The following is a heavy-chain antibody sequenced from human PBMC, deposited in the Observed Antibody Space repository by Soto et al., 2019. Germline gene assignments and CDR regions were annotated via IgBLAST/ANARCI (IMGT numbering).Heavy chain of an antibody. D-gene: IGHD3-16*02. CDR1: GFTFSSYS. CDR3: ARDRPRNYDYIWGSYRPIAFDI. J-gene: IGHJ3*02. Sequence: GGSLRLSCAASGFTFSSYSMNWVRQAPGKGLEWVSSISSSSSYIYYADSVKGRFTISRDNAKNSLYLQMNSLRAEDTAVYYCARDRPRNYDYIWGSYRPIAFDIWGQGTMVTVSS. V-gene: IGHV3-21*01. CDR2: ISSSSSYI.